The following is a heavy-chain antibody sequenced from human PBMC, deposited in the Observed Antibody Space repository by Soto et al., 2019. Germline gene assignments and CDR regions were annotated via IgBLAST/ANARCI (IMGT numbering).Heavy chain of an antibody. D-gene: IGHD6-19*01. CDR1: GGSFSGYY. J-gene: IGHJ3*02. V-gene: IGHV4-34*01. CDR2: INHSGST. Sequence: SETLSLTCAVYGGSFSGYYWSWIRQPPGKGLEWIGEINHSGSTNYNPSLKSRVTISVDTSKNQFSLKLSSVTAADMAVYYCSRVLGYSSGWSPISSGYDAFDIWGQGTMVTVSS. CDR3: SRVLGYSSGWSPISSGYDAFDI.